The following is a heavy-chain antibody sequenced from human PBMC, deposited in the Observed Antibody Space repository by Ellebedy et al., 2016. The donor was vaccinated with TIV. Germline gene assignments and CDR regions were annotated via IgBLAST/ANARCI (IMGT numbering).Heavy chain of an antibody. Sequence: GESLKISCAASGFTFNIYAMSWVRQAPGKGLEWVSAISGSGGTTYYADSVKGRFTISRDNSKNTLYVQMNSLRAEDTAVYYCAKDRPRRGGSLDYWGQGTLVTVSS. CDR3: AKDRPRRGGSLDY. V-gene: IGHV3-23*01. D-gene: IGHD1-26*01. CDR2: ISGSGGTT. CDR1: GFTFNIYA. J-gene: IGHJ4*02.